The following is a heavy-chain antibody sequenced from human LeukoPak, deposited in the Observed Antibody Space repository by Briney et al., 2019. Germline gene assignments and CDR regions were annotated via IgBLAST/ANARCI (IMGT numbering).Heavy chain of an antibody. CDR2: INPSGGST. V-gene: IGHV1-46*01. Sequence: ASVKVSCKASGYIFTGYYMHWVRQAPGQGLEWMGIINPSGGSTSYAQKFQGRVTMTRDTSTSTVYMELSSLRSEDTAVYYCARDRGETAYYMDVWGKGTTVTISS. D-gene: IGHD3-10*01. J-gene: IGHJ6*03. CDR1: GYIFTGYY. CDR3: ARDRGETAYYMDV.